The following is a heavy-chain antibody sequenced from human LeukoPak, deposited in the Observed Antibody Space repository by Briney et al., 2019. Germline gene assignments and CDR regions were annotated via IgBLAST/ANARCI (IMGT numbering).Heavy chain of an antibody. CDR2: INPNSGGT. J-gene: IGHJ5*02. D-gene: IGHD3-22*01. CDR1: GYTFTGYY. V-gene: IGHV1-2*02. CDR3: ATTYYYDSSGYYYGWFDP. Sequence: ASVKVSCKASGYTFTGYYMHWVRQAPGQGLEWMGWINPNSGGTNYAQKFQGRVTVTRDTSISTAYMELSRLRSDDTAVYYCATTYYYDSSGYYYGWFDPWGQGTLVTVSS.